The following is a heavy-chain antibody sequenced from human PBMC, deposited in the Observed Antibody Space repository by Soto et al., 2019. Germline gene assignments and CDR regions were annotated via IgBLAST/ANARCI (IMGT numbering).Heavy chain of an antibody. CDR2: IIPIFGTA. D-gene: IGHD6-19*01. CDR1: GGTFSSYA. V-gene: IGHV1-69*01. CDR3: ARDTSSGWPQRSPDYYYYGMDV. J-gene: IGHJ6*02. Sequence: QVQLVQSGAEVKKPGSSVKVSCKASGGTFSSYAISWVRQAPGHGLEWMGGIIPIFGTANYAQKFQARVTITADEYTSTAYMELSSLRSEDTAVYYCARDTSSGWPQRSPDYYYYGMDVWGQGTTVTVS.